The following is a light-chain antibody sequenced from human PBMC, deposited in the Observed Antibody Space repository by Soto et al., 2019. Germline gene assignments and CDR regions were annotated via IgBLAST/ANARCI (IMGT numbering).Light chain of an antibody. CDR2: GNN. J-gene: IGLJ2*01. Sequence: QPVLTQPPSASGTPGQRVTISCSGSSSNIGKNTVNWYQQLPGTAPKLLIYGNNQRPSGVPDRFSGSKSGTSASLAISGLQSEDEADYYCAAWDDKLGVVFGGGTKLTVL. V-gene: IGLV1-44*01. CDR1: SSNIGKNT. CDR3: AAWDDKLGVV.